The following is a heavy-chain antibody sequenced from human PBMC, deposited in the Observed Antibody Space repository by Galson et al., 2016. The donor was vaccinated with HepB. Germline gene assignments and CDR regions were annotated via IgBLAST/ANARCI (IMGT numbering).Heavy chain of an antibody. V-gene: IGHV1-8*01. Sequence: SVKVSCKASGYTFTSYDIKWVRQATGQGLEWMGWMNPKSGDAGYAEKFQGRVTMASNTSISTAYMELSSLRSEDSAVYYCARGRRVIFGVVFHNHGLDVWGQGPTVTGSS. D-gene: IGHD3-3*01. CDR2: MNPKSGDA. J-gene: IGHJ6*02. CDR3: ARGRRVIFGVVFHNHGLDV. CDR1: GYTFTSYD.